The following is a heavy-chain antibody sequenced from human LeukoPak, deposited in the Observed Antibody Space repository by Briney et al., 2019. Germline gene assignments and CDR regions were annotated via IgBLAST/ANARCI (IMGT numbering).Heavy chain of an antibody. V-gene: IGHV3-23*01. D-gene: IGHD1-1*01. CDR1: GFTFSCYA. Sequence: GGSLRLSCAASGFTFSCYAMSWVRQAPGKGLEWVSAISGSGGSTYYADSVKGRFTISRDNSKNTLYLQMNSLRAEDTAVYYCAKGRRSLETPEHRGLYYFDYWGQGTLVTVSS. CDR3: AKGRRSLETPEHRGLYYFDY. CDR2: ISGSGGST. J-gene: IGHJ4*02.